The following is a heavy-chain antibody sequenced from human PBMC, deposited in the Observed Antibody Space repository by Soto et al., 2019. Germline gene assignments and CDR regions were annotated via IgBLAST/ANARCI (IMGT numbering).Heavy chain of an antibody. CDR1: GFTFSSYS. J-gene: IGHJ3*02. V-gene: IGHV3-21*01. Sequence: EVQLVESGGGLVKPGGSLRLSCAASGFTFSSYSMNWVRQAPGKGLEWVSSISSSSSYIYYADSVKGRFTISRDNANNSMNLQKNRLKAEDTAVYYCERDGDFWSGYPGGDAFDIWGQGTMVTVSS. CDR3: ERDGDFWSGYPGGDAFDI. D-gene: IGHD3-3*01. CDR2: ISSSSSYI.